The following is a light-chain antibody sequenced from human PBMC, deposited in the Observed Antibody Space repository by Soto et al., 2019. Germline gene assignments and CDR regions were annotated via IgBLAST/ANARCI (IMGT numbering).Light chain of an antibody. CDR2: GAS. V-gene: IGKV3-20*01. J-gene: IGKJ4*01. CDR1: QSVSSSY. CDR3: QQYGSSLLT. Sequence: EIVLTQSPGTLSLSPGERATLSCRASQSVSSSYLAWYQQKPGQAPRLLTYGASSRATGIPDSFSGSGSGTDFTLTISRLEPEDFAVYYCQQYGSSLLTFGGGTKVEIK.